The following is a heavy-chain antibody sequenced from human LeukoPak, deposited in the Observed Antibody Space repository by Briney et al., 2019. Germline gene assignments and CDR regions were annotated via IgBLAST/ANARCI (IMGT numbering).Heavy chain of an antibody. CDR1: GFTFSSFA. D-gene: IGHD2-15*01. CDR3: AKATSDIVVVVAAGDYFDY. V-gene: IGHV3-30-3*01. J-gene: IGHJ4*02. CDR2: ISYDGSNK. Sequence: AGRSLRLSCAASGFTFSSFAMHWVRQAPGKGLEWVAVISYDGSNKYYADSVKGRFTISRDNSENTLYLQMNSLRAEDTAVYYCAKATSDIVVVVAAGDYFDYWGQGTLVTVSS.